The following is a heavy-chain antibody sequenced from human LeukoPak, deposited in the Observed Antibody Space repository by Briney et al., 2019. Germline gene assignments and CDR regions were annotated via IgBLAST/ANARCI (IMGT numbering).Heavy chain of an antibody. CDR3: AREERNYYDSSGYLDH. J-gene: IGHJ4*02. CDR1: VYTFTGYY. Sequence: ASVKVSCKASVYTFTGYYMHSVRQAPGRGGGWMGWINPNSGGKNYAQKFQGRVTMTRHTSISTAYMQLSRLRYDDTAVYYCAREERNYYDSSGYLDHWGQGTLVTVSS. D-gene: IGHD3-22*01. V-gene: IGHV1-2*02. CDR2: INPNSGGK.